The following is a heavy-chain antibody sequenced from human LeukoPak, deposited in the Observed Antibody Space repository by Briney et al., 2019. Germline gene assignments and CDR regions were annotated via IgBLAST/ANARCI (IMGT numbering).Heavy chain of an antibody. D-gene: IGHD6-13*01. J-gene: IGHJ5*02. V-gene: IGHV1-69*05. CDR1: GGTFSSYA. CDR2: IIPIFGTA. Sequence: SVKVSCKASGGTFSSYAISWVRQAPGQGLEWMGGIIPIFGTANYAQKFQGRVTITTDESTSTAYMELSSLRSEDTAVYYCAREGIAAAGLPTRWFDPWGQGTLVTVSS. CDR3: AREGIAAAGLPTRWFDP.